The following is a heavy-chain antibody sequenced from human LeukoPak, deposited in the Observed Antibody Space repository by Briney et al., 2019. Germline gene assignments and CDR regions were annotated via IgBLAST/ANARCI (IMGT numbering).Heavy chain of an antibody. D-gene: IGHD2-2*02. CDR2: IYYSGST. J-gene: IGHJ5*02. Sequence: SETLSLTCTVSGGSISSGGYYWSWIRQHPGKGLEWIGNIYYSGSTYYNPSLKSRVTISVDTSKNQFSLKLSSVTAADTAVYYCARLGGYCSSTSCYTGWFDPWGQGTLVTVSS. CDR1: GGSISSGGYY. V-gene: IGHV4-31*03. CDR3: ARLGGYCSSTSCYTGWFDP.